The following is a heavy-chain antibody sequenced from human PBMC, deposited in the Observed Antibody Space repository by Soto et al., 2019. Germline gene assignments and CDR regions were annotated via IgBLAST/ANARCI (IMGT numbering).Heavy chain of an antibody. Sequence: GGSLRLSCAASGFTFSSYAMHWVRQAPGKGLEWVAVISYDGSNKYYADSVKGRFTISRDNSKNTLYLQMNSLRAEDTAVYYCARDMESRSGAARPSYYYYYGMDVWGQGTTVTDSS. CDR1: GFTFSSYA. CDR2: ISYDGSNK. V-gene: IGHV3-30-3*01. CDR3: ARDMESRSGAARPSYYYYYGMDV. J-gene: IGHJ6*02. D-gene: IGHD6-6*01.